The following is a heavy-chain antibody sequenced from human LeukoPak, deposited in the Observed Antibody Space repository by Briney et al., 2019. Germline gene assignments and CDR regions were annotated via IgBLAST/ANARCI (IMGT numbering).Heavy chain of an antibody. Sequence: SETLSLTCTVSGGSISSSTYYWGWIRQPPGKGLEWIGSIYYSGTTYCNPSLKGRVTISVDTSKNQLSLKLSSVTAADTAVYYCARGPWRYSGYDFVPGFDYWGQGTLVTVSS. CDR1: GGSISSSTYY. V-gene: IGHV4-39*01. D-gene: IGHD5-12*01. CDR3: ARGPWRYSGYDFVPGFDY. J-gene: IGHJ4*02. CDR2: IYYSGTT.